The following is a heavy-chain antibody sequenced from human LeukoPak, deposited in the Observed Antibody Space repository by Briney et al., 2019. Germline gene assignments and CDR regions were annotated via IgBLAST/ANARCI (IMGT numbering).Heavy chain of an antibody. CDR3: AREGSSYTFDY. CDR1: GYTFTSYY. J-gene: IGHJ4*02. V-gene: IGHV1-46*01. Sequence: ASVKVSCKASGYTFTSYYMHWVRQAPGQGLEWMGIINPSGGSTSYAQKFQGRVTMTRDMSTSTVYMELSSLRSEDTAVYYCAREGSSYTFDYWGQGTLVTVSS. CDR2: INPSGGST. D-gene: IGHD6-13*01.